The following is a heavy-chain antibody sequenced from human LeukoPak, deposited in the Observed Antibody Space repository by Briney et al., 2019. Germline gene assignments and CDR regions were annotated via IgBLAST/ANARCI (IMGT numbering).Heavy chain of an antibody. CDR3: ARQGGYYDFWSGYYTSVTWFDP. J-gene: IGHJ5*02. D-gene: IGHD3-3*01. V-gene: IGHV4-59*08. CDR2: IYYSGST. CDR1: GGSISSYY. Sequence: PSETLSLTCTVSGGSISSYYWSWIWQPPGKGLEWIGYIYYSGSTNYNPSLKSRVTISVDTSKNQFSLKLSSVTAADTAVYYCARQGGYYDFWSGYYTSVTWFDPWGQGTLVTVSS.